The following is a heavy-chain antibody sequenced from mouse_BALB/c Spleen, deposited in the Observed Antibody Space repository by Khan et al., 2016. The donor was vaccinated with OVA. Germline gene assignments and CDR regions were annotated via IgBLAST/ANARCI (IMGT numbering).Heavy chain of an antibody. Sequence: QVQLQQSGAELARPGASVKLSCKASGYTFTSYWMQWVKQRPGQGLEWIGAIYPGDGDTRYTQKFKGKATLTADKSSSTAYMQLSSLASEDSAVYYCAKWGTYRYYVPDYWGQGTTLTVSS. CDR2: IYPGDGDT. CDR1: GYTFTSYW. V-gene: IGHV1-87*01. CDR3: AKWGTYRYYVPDY. J-gene: IGHJ2*01. D-gene: IGHD2-14*01.